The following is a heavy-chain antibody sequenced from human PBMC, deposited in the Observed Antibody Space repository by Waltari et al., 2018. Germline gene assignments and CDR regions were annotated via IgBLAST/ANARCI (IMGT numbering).Heavy chain of an antibody. CDR3: ARERPVVYYGMDV. J-gene: IGHJ6*02. D-gene: IGHD2-2*01. CDR2: IYSGGSI. Sequence: EVQLVESGGGLIQPGESLRLSCAASGFSVSSNYMSWVRQVPGKGLWWVSVIYSGGSIYFADSVKGRFSISRDNSKNTLYLQMNSLRDEDSAIYYCARERPVVYYGMDVWGRGTTVTVSS. V-gene: IGHV3-53*01. CDR1: GFSVSSNY.